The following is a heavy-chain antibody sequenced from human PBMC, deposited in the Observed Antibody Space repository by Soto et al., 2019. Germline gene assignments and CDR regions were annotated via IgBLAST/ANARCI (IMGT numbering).Heavy chain of an antibody. CDR2: IIPIFGTA. V-gene: IGHV1-69*13. D-gene: IGHD5-18*01. J-gene: IGHJ4*02. Sequence: SVKVSCKASGGTFSSYAISWVRQAPGQGLEWMGGIIPIFGTANYAQKFQGRVTITADESTSTAYMELSSLRSEDTAVYYCARVVTSGYSYGDFDYWGQGTLVTVSS. CDR1: GGTFSSYA. CDR3: ARVVTSGYSYGDFDY.